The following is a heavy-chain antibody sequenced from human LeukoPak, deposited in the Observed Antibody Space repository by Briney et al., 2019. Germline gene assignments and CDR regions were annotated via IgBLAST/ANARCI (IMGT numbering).Heavy chain of an antibody. J-gene: IGHJ5*02. Sequence: SETLSLTCAVYGGSFSGYYWSWIRQPPGKGLEWIGEINHSGSTNYNPSLKSRVTISVDTSKNQFSLKLSSVTAAATAVYYCARGTIAAAAGYNWFDPWGQGTLVTVSS. CDR1: GGSFSGYY. V-gene: IGHV4-34*01. CDR3: ARGTIAAAAGYNWFDP. CDR2: INHSGST. D-gene: IGHD6-13*01.